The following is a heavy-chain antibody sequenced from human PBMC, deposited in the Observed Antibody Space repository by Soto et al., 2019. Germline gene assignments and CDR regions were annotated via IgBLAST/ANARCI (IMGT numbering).Heavy chain of an antibody. D-gene: IGHD1-26*01. CDR1: GFDFSTYG. CDR2: IWYDGSNK. CDR3: ASAVGPFDY. V-gene: IGHV3-33*01. Sequence: QVQLVESGGGVVQPGRSLRLSCAASGFDFSTYGMHWVRQAPGKGPEWVAVIWYDGSNKYYADSVRGRFIISRDNSKRTLVLQLNSLRAEDTAVYYCASAVGPFDYWGQGTLVTVSS. J-gene: IGHJ4*02.